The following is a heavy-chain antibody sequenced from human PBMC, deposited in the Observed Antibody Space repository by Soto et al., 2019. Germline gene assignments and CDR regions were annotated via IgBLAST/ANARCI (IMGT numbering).Heavy chain of an antibody. CDR3: ARDGKSGYSYGAYNWFDP. CDR1: GYSISSGYY. J-gene: IGHJ5*02. V-gene: IGHV4-38-2*02. D-gene: IGHD5-18*01. Sequence: TLSLTCAVSGYSISSGYYWGWIRQPPGKGLEWIGSIYHSGSTYYNPSLKSRVTISVDTSKNQFSLKLSSVTAADTAVYYCARDGKSGYSYGAYNWFDPWGQGTLVTVSS. CDR2: IYHSGST.